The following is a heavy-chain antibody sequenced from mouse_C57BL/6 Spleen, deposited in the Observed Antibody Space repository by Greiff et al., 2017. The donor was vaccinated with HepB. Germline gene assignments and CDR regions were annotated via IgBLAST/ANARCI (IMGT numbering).Heavy chain of an antibody. CDR3: ARGYYGDWYFDV. V-gene: IGHV1-62-2*01. J-gene: IGHJ1*03. CDR2: FYPGSGSI. D-gene: IGHD1-1*01. Sequence: VKLVESGAELVKPGASVKLSCKASGYTFTEYTIHWVKQRSGQGLEWIGWFYPGSGSIKYNEKFKDKATLTADKSSSTVYMELSRLTSEDSAVYFCARGYYGDWYFDVWGTGTTVTVSS. CDR1: GYTFTEYT.